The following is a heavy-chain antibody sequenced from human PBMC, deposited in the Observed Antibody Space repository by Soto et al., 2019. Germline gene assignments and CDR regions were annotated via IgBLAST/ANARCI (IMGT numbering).Heavy chain of an antibody. J-gene: IGHJ4*02. V-gene: IGHV3-7*03. Sequence: GGSLRLSCAASGFTFSSYWMSWVRQAPGKGLQWVATIKQDGTEKTSVDSVKGRFTISRDNAQSSLYLQMDSLTAGDTAVYYCARARKYGSSQYERKHYFDYWGQGTPVT. D-gene: IGHD6-13*01. CDR2: IKQDGTEK. CDR1: GFTFSSYW. CDR3: ARARKYGSSQYERKHYFDY.